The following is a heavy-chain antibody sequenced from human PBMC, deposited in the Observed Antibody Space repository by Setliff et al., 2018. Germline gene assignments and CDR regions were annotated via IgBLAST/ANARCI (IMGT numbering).Heavy chain of an antibody. CDR1: GGTFSDYY. J-gene: IGHJ4*02. Sequence: SETLSLTCAAYGGTFSDYYWTWIRQPPGKGLEWVGEINHRGSTTYNPSLKSRVTISVDTSKDQFSLKVISMTAADTAVYYCTNGWRNFDYWGQGKLVTVSS. V-gene: IGHV4-34*08. CDR3: TNGWRNFDY. CDR2: INHRGST. D-gene: IGHD6-19*01.